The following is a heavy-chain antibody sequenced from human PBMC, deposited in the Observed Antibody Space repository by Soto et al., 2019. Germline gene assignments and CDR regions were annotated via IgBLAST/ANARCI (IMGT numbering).Heavy chain of an antibody. V-gene: IGHV1-3*01. Sequence: ASVKVSCKASVYNFISYAIHWVRQAPGQRLEWMGWINAGNGNTKYSQKFQGRVTITRDTSASTAYMELTSLRSEDTAVYYCARELQGLYYFDYWGQGTLVTVSS. CDR2: INAGNGNT. D-gene: IGHD2-15*01. CDR3: ARELQGLYYFDY. CDR1: VYNFISYA. J-gene: IGHJ4*02.